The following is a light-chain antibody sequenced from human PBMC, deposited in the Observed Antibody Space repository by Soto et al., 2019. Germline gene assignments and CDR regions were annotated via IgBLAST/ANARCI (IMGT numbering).Light chain of an antibody. CDR2: KDS. Sequence: SYERTQTPSVSVSPGQTARITCFGDELSKQYVYWYQQKPGQAPVLVIYKDSERASGIPERFSASSSGTTVTLTISGVRAEDEADYYCQSSDDTGNYDLFGTGTKVTVL. J-gene: IGLJ1*01. CDR3: QSSDDTGNYDL. CDR1: ELSKQY. V-gene: IGLV3-25*02.